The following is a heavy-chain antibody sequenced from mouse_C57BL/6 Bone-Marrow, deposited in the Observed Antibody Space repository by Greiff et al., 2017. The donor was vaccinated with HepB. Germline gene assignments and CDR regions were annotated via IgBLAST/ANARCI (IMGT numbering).Heavy chain of an antibody. D-gene: IGHD2-3*01. CDR2: IYWDDDK. V-gene: IGHV8-12*01. J-gene: IGHJ1*03. CDR3: ARRGDGYYWYFDV. CDR1: GFSLSTSGMG. Sequence: LKECGPGILQSSQTLSLTCSFSGFSLSTSGMGVSWIRQPSGKGLEWLAHIYWDDDKRYNPSLKSRLTISKATSTNQVFLKITSVDTADTATYYCARRGDGYYWYFDVWGTGTTLTVSS.